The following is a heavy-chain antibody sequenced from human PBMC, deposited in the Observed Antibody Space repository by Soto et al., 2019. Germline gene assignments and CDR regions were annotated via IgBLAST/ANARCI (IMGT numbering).Heavy chain of an antibody. J-gene: IGHJ4*02. Sequence: SVKVSCKASGGTFSSYAISWVRQAPGQGLEWMGGIIPIFGTANYAQKFQGRVTITADESTSTAYMELSSLRSEDTAVYYCLSFRTPGGPADIDYWCQGPLVTVFS. V-gene: IGHV1-69*13. CDR1: GGTFSSYA. CDR3: LSFRTPGGPADIDY. CDR2: IIPIFGTA. D-gene: IGHD2-15*01.